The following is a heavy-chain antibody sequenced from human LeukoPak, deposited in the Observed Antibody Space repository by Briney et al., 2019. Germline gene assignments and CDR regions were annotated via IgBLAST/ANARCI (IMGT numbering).Heavy chain of an antibody. D-gene: IGHD3-22*01. J-gene: IGHJ4*02. CDR2: INPNSGGT. Sequence: ASVKVSCKASGYTFTSYDINWVRQATGQGLEWMGWINPNSGGTNYAQKFQGRVTMTRDTSISTAYMELSRLRSDDTAVYYCARATYYYDSSGSGDYWGQGTLVTVSS. CDR1: GYTFTSYD. CDR3: ARATYYYDSSGSGDY. V-gene: IGHV1-2*02.